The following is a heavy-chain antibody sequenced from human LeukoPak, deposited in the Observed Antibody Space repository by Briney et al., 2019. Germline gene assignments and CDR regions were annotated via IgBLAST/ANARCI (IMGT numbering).Heavy chain of an antibody. CDR3: AKDTTCNGGACYYMDV. CDR1: EFTFSSYA. CDR2: ISGSDGYT. V-gene: IGHV3-23*01. Sequence: PGGSLRLSCVASEFTFSSYAMTWVRQAPGKGLEGVSSISGSDGYTYYADYVKGRFTISRDNSKNTLYLQMNSLRVEDTAVFSCAKDTTCNGGACYYMDVWGKGTTVTVSS. D-gene: IGHD2-8*02. J-gene: IGHJ6*03.